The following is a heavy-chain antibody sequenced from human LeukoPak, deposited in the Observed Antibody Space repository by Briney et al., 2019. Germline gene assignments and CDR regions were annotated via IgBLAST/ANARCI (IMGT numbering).Heavy chain of an antibody. J-gene: IGHJ5*02. V-gene: IGHV4-30-4*01. CDR2: IYYSGST. D-gene: IGHD2-15*01. CDR1: GGSISSGDYS. Sequence: KSSETLSLTCTVSGGSISSGDYSWSWIRQPPGKGLEWIGYIYYSGSTYYNPSLKSRVTISVDTSKNQFSLKLSSVTAADTAVYYCARDGYCSGGSCYLDPWGQGTLVTVSS. CDR3: ARDGYCSGGSCYLDP.